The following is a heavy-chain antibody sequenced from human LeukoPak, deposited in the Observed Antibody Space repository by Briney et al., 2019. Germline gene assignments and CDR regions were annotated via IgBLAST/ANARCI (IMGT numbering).Heavy chain of an antibody. J-gene: IGHJ4*02. CDR1: GFTFSSYS. CDR2: ISSSSSTI. D-gene: IGHD2-15*01. Sequence: PGGSLRLSCVASGFTFSSYSMNWVRQAPGKGLEWVSYISSSSSTIYYADSVKGRFTISRDNAKNSLYLQMNSLRAEDTAVYYCAAPYCSGGSCYSGYGGQGPLVTVSS. CDR3: AAPYCSGGSCYSGY. V-gene: IGHV3-48*01.